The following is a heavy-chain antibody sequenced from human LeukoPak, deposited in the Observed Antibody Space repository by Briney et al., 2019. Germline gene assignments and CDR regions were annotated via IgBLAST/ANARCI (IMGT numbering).Heavy chain of an antibody. CDR2: IIPILGIA. Sequence: GASVKVSCKASGGTFSSYAISWVRQAPGQGLGWMGRIIPILGIANYAQKFQGRVTITADKSTSTAYMELSSLRSEDTAVYYCAIPQQLGHFDYWGQGTLVTVSS. CDR1: GGTFSSYA. CDR3: AIPQQLGHFDY. J-gene: IGHJ4*02. V-gene: IGHV1-69*04. D-gene: IGHD6-13*01.